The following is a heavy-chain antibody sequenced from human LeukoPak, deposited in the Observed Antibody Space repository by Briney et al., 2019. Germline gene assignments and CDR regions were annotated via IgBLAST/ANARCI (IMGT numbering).Heavy chain of an antibody. CDR1: GFTVSSYA. CDR2: ISGSGGST. CDR3: AKGNSSSWYAPLDY. Sequence: PGESLRLSCAASGFTVSSYAMSWVRQAPGKGLEWVSAISGSGGSTYYADSVKGRFTISRDNSKNTLYLQMNSLRAEDTAVYYCAKGNSSSWYAPLDYWGQGTLVTVSS. J-gene: IGHJ4*02. D-gene: IGHD6-13*01. V-gene: IGHV3-23*01.